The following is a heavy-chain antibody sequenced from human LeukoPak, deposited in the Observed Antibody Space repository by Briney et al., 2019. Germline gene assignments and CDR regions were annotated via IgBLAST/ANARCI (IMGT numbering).Heavy chain of an antibody. CDR3: ARLGGQQQLVLTSYYGMDV. Sequence: PSETLSLTCTVSGDSISSYYWNWIRQPPGKGLEWIGYIDYSGSTNYNPSLKSRVIISVDTSKNQFSLKLSSVTAADTAVYYCARLGGQQQLVLTSYYGMDVWGQGTTVTVSS. D-gene: IGHD6-13*01. CDR1: GDSISSYY. CDR2: IDYSGST. J-gene: IGHJ6*02. V-gene: IGHV4-59*01.